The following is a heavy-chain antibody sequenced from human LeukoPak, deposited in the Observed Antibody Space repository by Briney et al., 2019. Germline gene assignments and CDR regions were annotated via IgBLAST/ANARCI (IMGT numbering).Heavy chain of an antibody. CDR1: GFTFSSYS. CDR2: ISTSSSYI. CDR3: ARDEYNWNVDAFDI. Sequence: GGSLRLSCAASGFTFSSYSLNWVRQAPGKGLEWVSFISTSSSYIYYADSVKGRFTISRDNAKNSLYLQMNSLRAEDTAVYYCARDEYNWNVDAFDIWGQGTVVTVSS. J-gene: IGHJ3*02. V-gene: IGHV3-21*01. D-gene: IGHD1-20*01.